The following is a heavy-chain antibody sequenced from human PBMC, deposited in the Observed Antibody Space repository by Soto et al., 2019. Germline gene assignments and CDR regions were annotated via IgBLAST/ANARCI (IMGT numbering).Heavy chain of an antibody. V-gene: IGHV3-9*01. J-gene: IGHJ3*01. CDR3: TKGGPRPLQRGFLGENVLVV. CDR2: LSWNSGTL. Sequence: PGGSLRLSCAASEFTFEDYAMHWVRQAPGKGLEWVSGLSWNSGTLVYADSVKGRFTISRDNAKNSLFLQMNSLKAESRAFDFCTKGGPRPLQRGFLGENVLVVWGKGKMAPVS. CDR1: EFTFEDYA. D-gene: IGHD3-16*01.